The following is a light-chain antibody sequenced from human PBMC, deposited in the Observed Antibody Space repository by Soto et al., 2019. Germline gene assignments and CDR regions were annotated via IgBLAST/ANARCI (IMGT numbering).Light chain of an antibody. CDR1: QSISSY. V-gene: IGKV1-39*01. J-gene: IGKJ4*01. CDR3: QRLSHA. CDR2: AAS. Sequence: DIHMTQSPSSLSSSVGYVVTITCRASQSISSYLNWYQQKPGKAPKLLIYAASSLQSGVSSRFSGSGSGTDFTLTISSVQPEDFATYYCQRLSHAFGGGTKVDIK.